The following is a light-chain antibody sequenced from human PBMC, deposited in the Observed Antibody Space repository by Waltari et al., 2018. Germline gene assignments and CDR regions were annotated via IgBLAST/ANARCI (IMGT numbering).Light chain of an antibody. CDR3: SSYTSSSHVV. Sequence: QSALTQPASVSVSPGQSITISCPGTSSSFGGYNYVYWYQQHPRTAPKLIIYDVTNLPSGGSNRCAESKSGNTASLTIAGLQAEDEADYYCSSYTSSSHVVFGGGTKLTVL. CDR1: SSSFGGYNY. V-gene: IGLV2-14*03. CDR2: DVT. J-gene: IGLJ2*01.